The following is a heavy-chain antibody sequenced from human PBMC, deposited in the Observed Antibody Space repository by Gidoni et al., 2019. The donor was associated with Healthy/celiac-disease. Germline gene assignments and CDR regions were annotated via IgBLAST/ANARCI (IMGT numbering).Heavy chain of an antibody. Sequence: QVQLQQWGAGLLKPSETLSLTCAVYGGSFSGYYWSWIRQPPGKGLEWIGEINQSGSTNYNPSLKSRVTISVDTSKNHFSLKLSSVTAADTAVYYCARGSTQHTPLFIAVAVPTPTPRGTNFDYWGQGTLVTVSS. V-gene: IGHV4-34*01. J-gene: IGHJ4*02. CDR3: ARGSTQHTPLFIAVAVPTPTPRGTNFDY. D-gene: IGHD6-19*01. CDR2: INQSGST. CDR1: GGSFSGYY.